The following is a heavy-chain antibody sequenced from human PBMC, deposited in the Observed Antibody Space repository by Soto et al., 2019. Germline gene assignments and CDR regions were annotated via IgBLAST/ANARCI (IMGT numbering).Heavy chain of an antibody. D-gene: IGHD6-19*01. CDR2: IIPMFDTA. J-gene: IGHJ3*01. Sequence: QVVLVQSGAEVKNPGSSVKVSCKASGGTFGRNAINWVRQAPGQGFEWMGGIIPMFDTANHAQKFRDRIMITADESTNTAYLELKDLRSEDTAIYYCAIPQGSGWRFNALDFWGQGTMVTVSS. V-gene: IGHV1-69*01. CDR1: GGTFGRNA. CDR3: AIPQGSGWRFNALDF.